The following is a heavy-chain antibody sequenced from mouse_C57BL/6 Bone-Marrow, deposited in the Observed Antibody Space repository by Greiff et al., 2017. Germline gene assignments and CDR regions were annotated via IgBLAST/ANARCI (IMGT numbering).Heavy chain of an antibody. J-gene: IGHJ3*01. Sequence: QVQLKESGAELARPGASVKLSCKASGYTFTSYGISWVKQRTGRGLEWIGGIYPRSGNTYYNEKFKGKATLTADKSSSTAYMELRSLTSEDSAVYFCARFPDRGQAILVTVSA. CDR1: GYTFTSYG. CDR2: IYPRSGNT. CDR3: ARFPD. D-gene: IGHD3-3*01. V-gene: IGHV1-81*01.